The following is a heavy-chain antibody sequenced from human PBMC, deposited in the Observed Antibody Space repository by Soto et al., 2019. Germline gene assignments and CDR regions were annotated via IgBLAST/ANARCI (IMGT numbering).Heavy chain of an antibody. CDR3: TRYTSTSRYSYFGMDV. Sequence: GSLRLSCTGSGFTFGDYAMSWSRQAPGKGLEWVGVIRSKAYGGTTESAASVKGRFTISRDDSRSIAYLQMNSLQSEDTGVYYCTRYTSTSRYSYFGMDVWGHGTTVTVSS. CDR2: IRSKAYGGTT. V-gene: IGHV3-49*03. D-gene: IGHD2-2*01. J-gene: IGHJ6*02. CDR1: GFTFGDYA.